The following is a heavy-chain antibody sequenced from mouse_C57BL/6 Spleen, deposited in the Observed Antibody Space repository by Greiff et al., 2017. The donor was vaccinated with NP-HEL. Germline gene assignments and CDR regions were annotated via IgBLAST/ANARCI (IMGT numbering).Heavy chain of an antibody. Sequence: VQLKQSGAELVRPGASVKLSCTASGFNIKDYYMHWVKQRPEQGLEWIGRIDPEDGDTEYAPKFQGKATMTADTSSNTAYLQLSSLTSEDTAVYYCTRELATDAMDYWGQGTSVTVSS. CDR2: IDPEDGDT. CDR3: TRELATDAMDY. D-gene: IGHD1-1*01. J-gene: IGHJ4*01. V-gene: IGHV14-1*01. CDR1: GFNIKDYY.